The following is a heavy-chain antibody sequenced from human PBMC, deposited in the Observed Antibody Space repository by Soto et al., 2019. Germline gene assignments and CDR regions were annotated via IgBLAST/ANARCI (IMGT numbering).Heavy chain of an antibody. CDR1: GFTFSSYW. J-gene: IGHJ4*02. D-gene: IGHD3-22*01. CDR2: IKQDGSEK. Sequence: GGSLRVSCAASGFTFSSYWMSWGRQAPWKGLEWVANIKQDGSEKYYVDSVKGRFTISRDNAKNSLYLQMNSLRAEDTAVYYCARETGDSSGYYFLIDYWGQGPLVTVSS. CDR3: ARETGDSSGYYFLIDY. V-gene: IGHV3-7*01.